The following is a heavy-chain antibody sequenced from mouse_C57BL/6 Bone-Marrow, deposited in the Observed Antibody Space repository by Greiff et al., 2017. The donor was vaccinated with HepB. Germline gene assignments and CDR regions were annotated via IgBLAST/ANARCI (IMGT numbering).Heavy chain of an antibody. CDR2: ISSGSSTI. CDR1: GFTFSDYG. CDR3: ARRYYGSLAY. V-gene: IGHV5-17*01. J-gene: IGHJ3*01. Sequence: EVKLVESGGGLVKPGGSLKLSCAASGFTFSDYGMHWVRQAPEKGLEWVAYISSGSSTIYYADTVKGRFTISRDNAKNTLFLQMTSLRSEDTAMYYCARRYYGSLAYWGQGTLVTVSA. D-gene: IGHD1-1*01.